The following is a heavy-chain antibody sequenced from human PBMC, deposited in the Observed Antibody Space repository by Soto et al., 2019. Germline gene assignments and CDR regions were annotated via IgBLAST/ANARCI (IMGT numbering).Heavy chain of an antibody. CDR3: ARDRYYYDSSGYYDHAFDI. CDR2: ISYDGSNK. V-gene: IGHV3-30-3*01. CDR1: GFTFSSYA. J-gene: IGHJ3*02. D-gene: IGHD3-22*01. Sequence: GGSLRLSCAASGFTFSSYAMHWVRQAPGKGLEWVAVISYDGSNKYYADSVKGRFTISRDNSKNTLYLQMNSLRAEDTAVYYCARDRYYYDSSGYYDHAFDIWGQGTMVTVSS.